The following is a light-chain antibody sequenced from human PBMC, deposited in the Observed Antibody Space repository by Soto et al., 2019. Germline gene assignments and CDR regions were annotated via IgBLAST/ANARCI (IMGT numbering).Light chain of an antibody. CDR1: QSISSW. Sequence: DIQMTQSPSTLSASVGDRVTITCRASQSISSWLAWYQQKPGKAPKLLIYQPSSLETGVPSRFSGSASGTDFTLTNRSLQPDDFATYFCQQYRSYPYTFGQETKVEIK. CDR2: QPS. CDR3: QQYRSYPYT. V-gene: IGKV1-5*03. J-gene: IGKJ2*01.